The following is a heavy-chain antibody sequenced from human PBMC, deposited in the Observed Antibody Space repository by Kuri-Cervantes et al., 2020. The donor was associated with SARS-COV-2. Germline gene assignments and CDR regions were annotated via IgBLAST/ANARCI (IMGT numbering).Heavy chain of an antibody. J-gene: IGHJ6*02. CDR3: AREDTAMVTDYYYGVDV. V-gene: IGHV1-2*06. CDR1: GYTFTGYY. D-gene: IGHD5-18*01. Sequence: ASVKVSCKASGYTFTGYYMHWVRQAPGQGLEWMGRINPNSGGTNYAQKFQGRVTMTRDTSISTAYMELSRLRSDDTAVYYCAREDTAMVTDYYYGVDVWGQGTTVTVSS. CDR2: INPNSGGT.